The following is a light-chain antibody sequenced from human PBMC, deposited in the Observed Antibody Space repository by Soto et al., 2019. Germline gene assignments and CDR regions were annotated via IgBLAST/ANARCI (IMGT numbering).Light chain of an antibody. CDR3: QKYNTASRT. CDR2: GAS. V-gene: IGKV1-27*01. Sequence: DIQMTQSPTSLSASVGDTFTLTCRTSQGISEYLAWYQQKPGKVPKLLIYGASILQSGVPSRFSGRGSGTLFTLTISSLQPEDFATYYCQKYNTASRTFGQGTKVDIK. CDR1: QGISEY. J-gene: IGKJ1*01.